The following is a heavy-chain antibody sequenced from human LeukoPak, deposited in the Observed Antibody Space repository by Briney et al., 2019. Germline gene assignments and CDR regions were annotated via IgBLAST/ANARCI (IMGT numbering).Heavy chain of an antibody. Sequence: GSLRLSCAASGFTVSSNYMSWVRQAPGKGLEWVSVIYSGGSTYYADSVKGRFTISRDNSKNTLYLQMNSLRAEDTAVCYCARDSAGYSYGSYYGMDVWGQGTTVTVSS. V-gene: IGHV3-53*01. CDR3: ARDSAGYSYGSYYGMDV. CDR1: GFTVSSNY. CDR2: IYSGGST. J-gene: IGHJ6*02. D-gene: IGHD5-18*01.